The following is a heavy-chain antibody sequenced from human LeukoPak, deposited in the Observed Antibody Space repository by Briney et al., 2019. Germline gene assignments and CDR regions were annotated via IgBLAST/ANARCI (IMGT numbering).Heavy chain of an antibody. CDR1: GYSFTSYW. V-gene: IGHV5-51*01. Sequence: KPGESLKISCKGSGYSFTSYWIGWVRQMPGKGLEWMGIIYPGDSDTRYRPSFQGQVTISADKSISTAYLQWSSLKASDTAMYYCARLGSSSWYPYYYYMDVWGKGTTVTVSS. CDR3: ARLGSSSWYPYYYYMDV. D-gene: IGHD6-13*01. J-gene: IGHJ6*03. CDR2: IYPGDSDT.